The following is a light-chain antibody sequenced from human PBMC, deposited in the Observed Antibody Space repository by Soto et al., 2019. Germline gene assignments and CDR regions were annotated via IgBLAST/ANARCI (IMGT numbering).Light chain of an antibody. Sequence: QSVLTQPPSVSGAPGQKVIISCTGSSSNIGAGYDVHWYQQLPGTAPKLLIYGNSNRPSGVPDRLSGSKSGTPASLAITGLQVEDEADYYCQSYDSSLSAAVFGGGTKLTVL. CDR1: SSNIGAGYD. J-gene: IGLJ2*01. V-gene: IGLV1-40*01. CDR3: QSYDSSLSAAV. CDR2: GNS.